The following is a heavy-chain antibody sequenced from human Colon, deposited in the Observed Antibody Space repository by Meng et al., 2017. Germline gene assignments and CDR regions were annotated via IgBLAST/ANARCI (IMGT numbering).Heavy chain of an antibody. D-gene: IGHD3-10*01. CDR2: IYYSGST. CDR3: ARGRGGSTDY. CDR1: GGSISSSSYY. Sequence: SETLSLTCIVSGGSISSSSYYWGWIRQPPGKGLEWIGSIYYSGSTYYNPSLKSRVTISVDTSKNQFSLKLSSVTAADTAVYYCARGRGGSTDYWGQGTLVTVSS. V-gene: IGHV4-39*07. J-gene: IGHJ4*02.